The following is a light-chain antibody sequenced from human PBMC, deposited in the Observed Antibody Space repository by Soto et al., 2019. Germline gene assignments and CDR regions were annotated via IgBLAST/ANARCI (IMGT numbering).Light chain of an antibody. Sequence: DIVMTQSPDSLAVSLGERATINCKSSQSVLYSSNNKNFLAWYQQKPGQPPKLLIYRASTRESGVPDRFSGSGSGTDFTLTISSRQAEDVAVYYCQQYYSIPRTFGQGTKLEIK. J-gene: IGKJ2*01. V-gene: IGKV4-1*01. CDR2: RAS. CDR3: QQYYSIPRT. CDR1: QSVLYSSNNKNF.